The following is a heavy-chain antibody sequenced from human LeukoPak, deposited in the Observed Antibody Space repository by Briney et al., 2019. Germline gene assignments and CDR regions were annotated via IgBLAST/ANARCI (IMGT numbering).Heavy chain of an antibody. J-gene: IGHJ5*02. D-gene: IGHD3-22*01. V-gene: IGHV4-34*01. CDR1: GGSFSGYY. CDR3: ARIAYTSGYYLSGRRRWFDP. CDR2: INHSGST. Sequence: PSETLSLTCAVYGGSFSGYYWSWIRQPPGKGLEWIGEINHSGSTNYNPSLKSRVTISVDTSKNQFSLKLSSVTTADTAVYYCARIAYTSGYYLSGRRRWFDPWGQGTLVTVSS.